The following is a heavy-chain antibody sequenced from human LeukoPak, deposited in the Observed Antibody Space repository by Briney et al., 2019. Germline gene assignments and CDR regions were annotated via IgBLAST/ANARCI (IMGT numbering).Heavy chain of an antibody. CDR3: AKEGGSSSWSTVYFDY. CDR1: GFTFSSYA. Sequence: GGSLRLSCAASGFTFSSYAMSWVRQAPGKGLEWVSAISGSGGNTYYADSVKGRFTISRDNSKNTLYLQMNSLRAEDTAVYYCAKEGGSSSWSTVYFDYWGQGTLVTVSS. J-gene: IGHJ4*02. CDR2: ISGSGGNT. D-gene: IGHD6-13*01. V-gene: IGHV3-23*01.